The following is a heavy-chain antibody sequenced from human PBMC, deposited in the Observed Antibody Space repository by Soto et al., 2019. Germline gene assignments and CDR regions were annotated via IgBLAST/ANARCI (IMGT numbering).Heavy chain of an antibody. CDR1: GYTFSSYG. J-gene: IGHJ6*02. V-gene: IGHV1-18*01. Sequence: ASVKVSCKAAGYTFSSYGISWVRQDPGQGIEWLGWISPYDDDTKYAQNLQGRVRMTTDTSTRTVYMDLRSLRSDDTAIYYCARGGYYDSSGSRNYHYYGMDVWG. CDR3: ARGGYYDSSGSRNYHYYGMDV. D-gene: IGHD3-22*01. CDR2: ISPYDDDT.